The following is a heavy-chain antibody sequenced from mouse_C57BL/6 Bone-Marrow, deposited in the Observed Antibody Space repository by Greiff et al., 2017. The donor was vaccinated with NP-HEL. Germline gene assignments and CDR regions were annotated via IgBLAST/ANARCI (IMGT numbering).Heavy chain of an antibody. CDR1: GFTFTDYY. V-gene: IGHV7-3*01. Sequence: EVMLVESGGGLVQPGGSLSLSCAASGFTFTDYYMSWVRQPPGKALEWLGFIRNKANGYTTEYSASVKGRFTISRDNSQSILYLQMNALRAEDSATYYCAREITTVPFAYWGQGTLVTVSA. CDR2: IRNKANGYTT. CDR3: AREITTVPFAY. D-gene: IGHD1-1*01. J-gene: IGHJ3*01.